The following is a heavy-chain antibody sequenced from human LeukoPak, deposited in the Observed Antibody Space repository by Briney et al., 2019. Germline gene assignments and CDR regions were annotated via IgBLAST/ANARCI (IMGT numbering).Heavy chain of an antibody. CDR3: ARGISHYYYPDY. CDR1: GGSFSGYY. Sequence: PSETLSLTCAVYGGSFSGYYWSWIRQPPGKGLEWIGEINHSGSTNYNPSLKSRVTISVDTSKNQFSLKLSSVTAADTAVYYCARGISHYYYPDYWGQGTLVTVSS. CDR2: INHSGST. J-gene: IGHJ4*02. D-gene: IGHD3-10*01. V-gene: IGHV4-34*01.